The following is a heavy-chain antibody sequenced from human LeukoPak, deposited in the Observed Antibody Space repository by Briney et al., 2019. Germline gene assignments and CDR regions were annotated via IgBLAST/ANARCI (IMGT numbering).Heavy chain of an antibody. V-gene: IGHV1-2*02. D-gene: IGHD3-9*01. CDR3: ARASDILTGYSLVDY. Sequence: ASVKVSCKASGYTFSGFYIHWVRQAPGQGLEWMGWINPNSGVTNYAQKLQGRVTITRDTSIDTAYMQLSRLGSDDTAVYYCARASDILTGYSLVDYWGQGTLVTVSS. J-gene: IGHJ4*02. CDR1: GYTFSGFY. CDR2: INPNSGVT.